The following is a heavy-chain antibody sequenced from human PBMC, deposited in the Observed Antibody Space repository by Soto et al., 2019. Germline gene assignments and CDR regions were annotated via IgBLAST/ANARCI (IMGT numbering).Heavy chain of an antibody. V-gene: IGHV1-18*01. Sequence: QGKLVQSGAEVKKPGASVKVSCKASGYTFTSYGISWVRQAPGQGLEWMGWISAYNGNTNYAQKLQGRVTMTTDTSTSKAYRERRSLRSDDTAVYSCARGVVVVAAYYFDYWGREPWSPSPQ. CDR1: GYTFTSYG. CDR3: ARGVVVVAAYYFDY. CDR2: ISAYNGNT. D-gene: IGHD2-15*01. J-gene: IGHJ4*02.